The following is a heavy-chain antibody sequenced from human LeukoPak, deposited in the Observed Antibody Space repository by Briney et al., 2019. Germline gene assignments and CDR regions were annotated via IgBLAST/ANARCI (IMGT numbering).Heavy chain of an antibody. J-gene: IGHJ4*02. CDR3: ATAVATPFDY. CDR1: GYTFTSYG. Sequence: ASVKVSCKASGYTFTSYGISWVRQAPGQGLEWMGWINPNSGGTNYAQKFQGRVTMTRDTSISTAYMELSRLRSEDTAVYYCATAVATPFDYWGQGTLVTVSS. CDR2: INPNSGGT. V-gene: IGHV1-2*02. D-gene: IGHD5-12*01.